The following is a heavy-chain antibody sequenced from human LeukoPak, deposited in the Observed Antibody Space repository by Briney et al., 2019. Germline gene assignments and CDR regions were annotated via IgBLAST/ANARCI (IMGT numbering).Heavy chain of an antibody. D-gene: IGHD6-19*01. J-gene: IGHJ4*02. Sequence: SVKVSCKASGFTFTSSAVQWVRQARGQRLEWIGWIVVGSGNTNYAQKFQGRVTMTRDTSTSTVYMELSSLRSEDTAVYYCARGWSVGSGWYGAYWGQGTLVTVSS. CDR3: ARGWSVGSGWYGAY. V-gene: IGHV1-58*01. CDR1: GFTFTSSA. CDR2: IVVGSGNT.